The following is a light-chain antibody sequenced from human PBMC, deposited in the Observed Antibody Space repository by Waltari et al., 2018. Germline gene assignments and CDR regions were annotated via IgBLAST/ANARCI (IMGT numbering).Light chain of an antibody. CDR3: QQRSNWTPHT. J-gene: IGKJ2*01. Sequence: EIVLTQSPATLSLSPGETATLSCRASQSVGTSLAWYQQKPGQAPRLLIYDASNRATGIPDRFRGSGSGTDFTLTISSLEAEDFAVYYCQQRSNWTPHTFGQGARLEIK. V-gene: IGKV3-11*01. CDR2: DAS. CDR1: QSVGTS.